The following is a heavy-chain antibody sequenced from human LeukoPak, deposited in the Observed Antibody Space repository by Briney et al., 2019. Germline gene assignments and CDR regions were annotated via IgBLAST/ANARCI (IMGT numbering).Heavy chain of an antibody. V-gene: IGHV1-18*01. CDR2: ISAYNGNT. Sequence: GASVKVSCKASGYTFTSYDINWVRQAPGQGLEWMGWISAYNGNTNYAQKLQGRVTMTTDTSTSTAYMELRSLRSDDTAVYYCARDLRSLYGDPLWYFDYWGQGTLVTVSS. CDR3: ARDLRSLYGDPLWYFDY. J-gene: IGHJ4*02. D-gene: IGHD2-21*02. CDR1: GYTFTSYD.